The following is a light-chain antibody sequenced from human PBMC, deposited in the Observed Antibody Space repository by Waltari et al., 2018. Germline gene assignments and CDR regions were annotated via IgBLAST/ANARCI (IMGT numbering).Light chain of an antibody. J-gene: IGKJ1*01. V-gene: IGKV2-28*01. Sequence: DIVMTQSPLSLPVTPGEPASISCRSSQSLLHSHGYNYLEWYLQKPGQSPQLLIYLGSNRASGVPDRFSGSGSGTDFTLKISRVEAEDVGVYYCMQALQTPRTFGQGTKVEIK. CDR3: MQALQTPRT. CDR1: QSLLHSHGYNY. CDR2: LGS.